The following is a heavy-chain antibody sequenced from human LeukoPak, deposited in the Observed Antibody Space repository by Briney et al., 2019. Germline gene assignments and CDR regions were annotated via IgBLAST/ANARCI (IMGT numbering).Heavy chain of an antibody. Sequence: GGSLRLSCAASGFTFSGYAMHWVRQAPGKGLEWVAVISYDGSNKYYADSVKGRFTISRDNSKNTLYLQMNSLRAEDTAVYYCAKDYYDSSGYYNWGQGTLVTVSS. CDR2: ISYDGSNK. D-gene: IGHD3-22*01. CDR1: GFTFSGYA. CDR3: AKDYYDSSGYYN. V-gene: IGHV3-30*04. J-gene: IGHJ4*02.